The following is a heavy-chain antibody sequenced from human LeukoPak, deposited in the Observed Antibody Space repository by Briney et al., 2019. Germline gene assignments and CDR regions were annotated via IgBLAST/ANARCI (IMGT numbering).Heavy chain of an antibody. CDR3: ASEPGVVVVIPFDY. D-gene: IGHD3-22*01. CDR2: ISYDGSNK. CDR1: GFTFSSYA. V-gene: IGHV3-30-3*01. Sequence: GRSLRLSCAASGFTFSSYATHWVRQAPGKGLEWVAVISYDGSNKYYADSVKGRFTISRDNSKNTLYLQMNSLRAEDTAVYYCASEPGVVVVIPFDYWGQGTLVTVSS. J-gene: IGHJ4*02.